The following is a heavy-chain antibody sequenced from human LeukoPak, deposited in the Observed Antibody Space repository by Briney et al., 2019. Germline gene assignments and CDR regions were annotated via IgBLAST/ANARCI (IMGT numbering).Heavy chain of an antibody. Sequence: PGGFLRLSCAASGFTFSSYAMSWVRQAPGKGLEWVSAISGSGGSTYYADSVKGRFTISRDNSKNTLYLQMNSLRAEDTAVYYCAKDTDYYGSGSYSDPWGQGTLVTVSS. CDR3: AKDTDYYGSGSYSDP. CDR1: GFTFSSYA. J-gene: IGHJ5*02. D-gene: IGHD3-10*01. CDR2: ISGSGGST. V-gene: IGHV3-23*01.